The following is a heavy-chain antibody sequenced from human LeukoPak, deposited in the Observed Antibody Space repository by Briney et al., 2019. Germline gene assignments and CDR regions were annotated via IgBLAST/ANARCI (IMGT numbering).Heavy chain of an antibody. D-gene: IGHD2-2*01. V-gene: IGHV5-51*01. CDR1: GYSFTSYW. J-gene: IGHJ5*02. CDR2: IFPGDSDT. CDR3: ARGYCSSTSCSYNWFDP. Sequence: GESLKISCKGSGYSFTSYWIGWVRQMPGKGLEGMGIIFPGDSDTRYSPSFQGQVTISADKSISTAYLQWSSLKASDTAMYYCARGYCSSTSCSYNWFDPWGQGTLVTVSS.